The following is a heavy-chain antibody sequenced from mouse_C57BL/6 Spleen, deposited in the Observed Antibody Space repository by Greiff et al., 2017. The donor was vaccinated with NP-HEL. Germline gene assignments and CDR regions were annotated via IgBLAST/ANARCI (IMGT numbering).Heavy chain of an antibody. V-gene: IGHV1-18*01. J-gene: IGHJ1*03. D-gene: IGHD2-5*01. CDR3: ARGVYYSNWYFDV. CDR1: GYTFTDYN. CDR2: INPNNGGT. Sequence: EVQLQQSGPELVKPGASVKIPCKASGYTFTDYNMDWVKQSHGKSLEWIGDINPNNGGTNYNQKFKGKATLTVDKSSSTAYMEFRSLTSEDTAVYYCARGVYYSNWYFDVWGTRTTVTVSS.